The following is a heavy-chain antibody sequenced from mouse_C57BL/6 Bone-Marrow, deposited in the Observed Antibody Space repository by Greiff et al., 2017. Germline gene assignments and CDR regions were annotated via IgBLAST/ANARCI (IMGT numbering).Heavy chain of an antibody. D-gene: IGHD2-4*01. CDR3: YYDYDGFDY. CDR1: VYTFTSYW. Sequence: QVQLQQPGAALVKPGASVKLSCKASVYTFTSYWMHWVKQRPGQGLEWIGMIHPNSGSTNYNEKFKSKATLTVDKSSSTAYMQLSSLTSEDSAVYYCYYDYDGFDYWGQGTTLTVSS. V-gene: IGHV1-64*01. J-gene: IGHJ2*01. CDR2: IHPNSGST.